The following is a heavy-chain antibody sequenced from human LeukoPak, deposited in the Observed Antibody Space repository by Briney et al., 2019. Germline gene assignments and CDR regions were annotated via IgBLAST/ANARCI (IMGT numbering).Heavy chain of an antibody. V-gene: IGHV4-39*01. CDR2: SYYSGST. Sequence: PSETLSLTCTVSGGSVSSSSYSWGWIRQPPGKGLEWIGSSYYSGSTYYNPSLKSRVTISVDTSKNQFSLKVSSVTAADTAVYYCARRFYSGWHFDYWGQGTLVTVSS. J-gene: IGHJ4*02. CDR3: ARRFYSGWHFDY. D-gene: IGHD5-12*01. CDR1: GGSVSSSSYS.